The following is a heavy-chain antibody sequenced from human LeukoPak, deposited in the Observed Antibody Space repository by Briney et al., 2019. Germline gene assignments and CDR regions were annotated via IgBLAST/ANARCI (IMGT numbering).Heavy chain of an antibody. CDR3: ARGFTMDRRFDP. J-gene: IGHJ5*02. CDR1: GGSFSGYY. V-gene: IGHV4-34*01. CDR2: INHSGST. Sequence: PSETLSLTCAVYGGSFSGYYWSWIRQPPGKGLECIGEINHSGSTNYNPSLKSRVTISVDTSKNQFSLKLSSVTAADTAVYYCARGFTMDRRFDPWGQGTLVTVSS. D-gene: IGHD3-10*01.